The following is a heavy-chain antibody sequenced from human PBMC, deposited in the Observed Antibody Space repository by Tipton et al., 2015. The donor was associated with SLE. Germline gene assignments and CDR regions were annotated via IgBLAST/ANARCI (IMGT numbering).Heavy chain of an antibody. Sequence: SLRLSCAASGFTFSSYAMSWVRQAPGKGLEWVAFIRYDGSNKYYADSVKGRFTISRDNSKNTLYLQMNSLRAEDTAVYYCPAGRELRVWGQGTLVTVSS. CDR3: PAGRELRV. CDR2: IRYDGSNK. CDR1: GFTFSSYA. J-gene: IGHJ4*02. D-gene: IGHD1-7*01. V-gene: IGHV3-30*02.